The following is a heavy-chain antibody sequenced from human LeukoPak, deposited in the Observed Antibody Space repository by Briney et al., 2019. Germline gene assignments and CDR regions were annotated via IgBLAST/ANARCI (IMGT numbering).Heavy chain of an antibody. CDR3: ARRADN. J-gene: IGHJ4*02. V-gene: IGHV4-39*07. Sequence: SPSETLSLTCTVSGGSISSGGYYWSWFRQPPGKGLEWTGEIYHSGSINYNPSLKSRVTISVDESKNQFSLKLNSVTAADTAMYYCARRADNWGQGTLVTVSS. CDR1: GGSISSGGYY. CDR2: IYHSGSI.